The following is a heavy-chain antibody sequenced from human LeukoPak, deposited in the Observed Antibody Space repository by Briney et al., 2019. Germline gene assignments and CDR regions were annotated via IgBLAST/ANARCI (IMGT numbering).Heavy chain of an antibody. J-gene: IGHJ4*02. Sequence: SETLSLTCTVSGGSITNYYWSWIRQPPGKGLEWIGYIYYSGSTKYKSSFKRRVTISVDTSKNQFSLKLSSVTAADTAVYYCARDSIAVAGTLGMYYFDYWGQGTLVTVSS. CDR2: IYYSGST. D-gene: IGHD6-19*01. CDR1: GGSITNYY. V-gene: IGHV4-59*01. CDR3: ARDSIAVAGTLGMYYFDY.